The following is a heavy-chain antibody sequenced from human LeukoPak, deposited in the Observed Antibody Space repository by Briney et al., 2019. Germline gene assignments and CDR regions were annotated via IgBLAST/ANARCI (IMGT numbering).Heavy chain of an antibody. CDR2: INHSGST. V-gene: IGHV4-34*01. J-gene: IGHJ3*02. CDR3: ARVRGYYDSSGYRLKDFDI. D-gene: IGHD3-22*01. Sequence: PSETLSLTCAVYGGSFSGYYWSWIRQPPGKGLEWIGEINHSGSTNYNPSLKSRVTISVDTSKNQFSLKLSSVTAADTAVYYFARVRGYYDSSGYRLKDFDIWGQGTRVTVSS. CDR1: GGSFSGYY.